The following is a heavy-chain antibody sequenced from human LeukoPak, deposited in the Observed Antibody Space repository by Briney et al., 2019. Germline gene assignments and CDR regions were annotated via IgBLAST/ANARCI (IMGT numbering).Heavy chain of an antibody. V-gene: IGHV1-69*02. CDR2: IIPILGIA. J-gene: IGHJ6*02. D-gene: IGHD3-10*01. Sequence: SVKVSCKASGDTFIPYTFSWVRQAPGQGLEWMGRIIPILGIANYAQKFQGRVTITADKSTSTAYMELSSLRSEDTAVYYCARGEGSGDYGMDVWGQGTTVTVSS. CDR3: ARGEGSGDYGMDV. CDR1: GDTFIPYT.